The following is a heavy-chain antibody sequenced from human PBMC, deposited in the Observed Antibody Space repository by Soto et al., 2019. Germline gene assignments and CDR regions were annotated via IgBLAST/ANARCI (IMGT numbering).Heavy chain of an antibody. J-gene: IGHJ4*02. V-gene: IGHV4-59*01. CDR2: IYHSGTT. CDR1: GDSITGSY. CDR3: ARDMPYADGSLAGCDY. Sequence: TSETLSLTCTVSGDSITGSYWSWIRQPPGKTLEWIGYIYHSGTTTYNPSLKSRVSISVDTSKNQFSLRLTSVIAADTAVYYCARDMPYADGSLAGCDYCGQRILVTVSS. D-gene: IGHD1-26*01.